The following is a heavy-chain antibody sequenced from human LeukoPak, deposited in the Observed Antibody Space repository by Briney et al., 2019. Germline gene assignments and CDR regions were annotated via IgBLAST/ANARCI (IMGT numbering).Heavy chain of an antibody. V-gene: IGHV1-69*04. CDR2: IIPIVGVG. CDR3: ARDPHYYDSSGYV. D-gene: IGHD3-22*01. CDR1: GGTFSSYA. Sequence: SVKVSYKSSGGTFSSYAISWVRQAPGQGLEWMGRIIPIVGVGNYAQKFQGRVTITADRSTSTVYMELSSLRSEDTAMYYCARDPHYYDSSGYVWGQGTLVTVSS. J-gene: IGHJ4*02.